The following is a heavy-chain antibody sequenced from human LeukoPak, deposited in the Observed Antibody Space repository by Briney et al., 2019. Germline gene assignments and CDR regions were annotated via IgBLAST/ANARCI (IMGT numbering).Heavy chain of an antibody. V-gene: IGHV1-69*05. CDR3: ARAGYSSSWFDY. CDR1: GGTFSSYA. CDR2: IIPIFGTA. J-gene: IGHJ4*02. Sequence: GASVKVSCKASGGTFSSYAISWVRQAPGQGLEWMGGIIPIFGTANYAQKFQGRVTITTDESTSTAYMELSSQRSEDTAVYYCARAGYSSSWFDYWGQGTLVTVSS. D-gene: IGHD6-13*01.